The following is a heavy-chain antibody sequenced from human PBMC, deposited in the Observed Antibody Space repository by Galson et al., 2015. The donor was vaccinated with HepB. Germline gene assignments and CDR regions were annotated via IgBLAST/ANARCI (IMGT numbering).Heavy chain of an antibody. CDR2: IKSKTDGGTT. CDR1: GFTFSNAW. D-gene: IGHD1-26*01. J-gene: IGHJ4*02. Sequence: SLRLSCAASGFTFSNAWMNWVRQAPGKGLEWVGRIKSKTDGGTTDYAAPVKGRFTISRDDSKNTLYLQMNSLKTEDTAVYYCTTDFPLVSSRYFDYWGQGTLVTVSS. CDR3: TTDFPLVSSRYFDY. V-gene: IGHV3-15*07.